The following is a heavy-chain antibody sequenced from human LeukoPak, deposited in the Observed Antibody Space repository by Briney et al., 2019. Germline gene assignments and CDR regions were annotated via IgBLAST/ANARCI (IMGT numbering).Heavy chain of an antibody. V-gene: IGHV3-30*04. Sequence: PGGSLRLSCAASGFTFSSYAMHWVRQAPGKGLEWVAVISYDGSNKYYADSVKGRFTISRDNSKNTLYLQMNSLRAEDTAVYYCATWGLHFDIWGQGTMVTVAS. D-gene: IGHD3-16*01. CDR2: ISYDGSNK. CDR1: GFTFSSYA. J-gene: IGHJ3*02. CDR3: ATWGLHFDI.